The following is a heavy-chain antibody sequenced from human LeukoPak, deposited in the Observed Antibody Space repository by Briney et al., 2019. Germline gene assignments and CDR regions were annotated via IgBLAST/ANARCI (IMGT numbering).Heavy chain of an antibody. Sequence: GESLKISCKGSGYTFSNYWIAWVRQMPGKGLEWMGIIYPADSDSRYSPSFQGQVTISVDRSINTAYLQWSSLKASDTAMYYCAIRSYYDTKGYYYFDYWGQGTLVTVSA. CDR1: GYTFSNYW. CDR3: AIRSYYDTKGYYYFDY. J-gene: IGHJ4*02. CDR2: IYPADSDS. V-gene: IGHV5-51*01. D-gene: IGHD3-22*01.